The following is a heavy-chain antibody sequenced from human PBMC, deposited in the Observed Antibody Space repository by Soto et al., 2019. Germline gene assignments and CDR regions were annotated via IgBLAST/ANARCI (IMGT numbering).Heavy chain of an antibody. V-gene: IGHV3-53*01. Sequence: EVQLVESGGGLIQPGGSLRLSCAASGFTVSSNYMSWVRQAPGKGLEWVSVIYSGGSTYYADSVKGRFTISRDTSKNTLYLQLNTLRDDDTAVYYCAKDKPGTTSFDYWGQGTLVTVSS. CDR2: IYSGGST. CDR3: AKDKPGTTSFDY. J-gene: IGHJ4*02. D-gene: IGHD1-1*01. CDR1: GFTVSSNY.